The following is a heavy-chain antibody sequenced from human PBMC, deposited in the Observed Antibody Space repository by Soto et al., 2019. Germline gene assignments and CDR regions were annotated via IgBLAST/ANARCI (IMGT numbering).Heavy chain of an antibody. J-gene: IGHJ4*02. CDR3: ARASIYCSGGSCYSRYYFDY. Sequence: GASVKVSCKASGYTFTSYYMHWVRQAPGQGLEWMGIINPSGGSTSYAQKFQGRVTMTRDTSTSTVYMELSSLRSEDTAVYYCARASIYCSGGSCYSRYYFDYWGQGTLVTVS. CDR1: GYTFTSYY. V-gene: IGHV1-46*03. CDR2: INPSGGST. D-gene: IGHD2-15*01.